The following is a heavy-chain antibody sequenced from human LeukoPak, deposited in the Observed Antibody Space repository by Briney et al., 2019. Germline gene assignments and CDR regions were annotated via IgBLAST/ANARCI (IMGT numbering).Heavy chain of an antibody. J-gene: IGHJ4*02. Sequence: GGSLRLSCAASGFTFSSYAMHWVRQAPGKGLEWVAVISYDGGNKYYADSVKGRFTISRDNSKNTLYLQMNSLRAEDTAVYYCSRIVGATENELFDYWGQGTLVTVSS. CDR2: ISYDGGNK. CDR1: GFTFSSYA. V-gene: IGHV3-30-3*01. CDR3: SRIVGATENELFDY. D-gene: IGHD1-26*01.